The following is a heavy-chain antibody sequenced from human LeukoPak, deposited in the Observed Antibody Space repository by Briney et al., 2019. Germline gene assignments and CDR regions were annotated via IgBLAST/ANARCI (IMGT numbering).Heavy chain of an antibody. CDR2: INPNTGGT. CDR1: GYTFTGSY. V-gene: IGHV1-2*02. J-gene: IGHJ4*02. D-gene: IGHD3-22*01. CDR3: ARDIYDSSGSDY. Sequence: ASVKVSCKASGYTFTGSYLHWVRQAPGRGLEWMGWINPNTGGTDYAQRFQGRVTMTRDTSISTAYMELSRLRSDDTAVYYCARDIYDSSGSDYWGQGTLVTVSS.